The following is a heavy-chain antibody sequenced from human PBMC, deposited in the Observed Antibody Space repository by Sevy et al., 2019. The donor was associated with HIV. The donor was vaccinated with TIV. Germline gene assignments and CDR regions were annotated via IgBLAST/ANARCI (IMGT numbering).Heavy chain of an antibody. CDR2: ISGSGGST. D-gene: IGHD6-13*01. CDR1: GFTVSTSY. CDR3: AKDRITAARFQH. Sequence: GGSLRLSCAAPGFTVSTSYMTWVRQAPGKGLESVSAISGSGGSTYYADSVKGRFTISRDNFRNTLYLHMNSLRAEDTAVYYCAKDRITAARFQHWGQGTLVTVSS. J-gene: IGHJ1*01. V-gene: IGHV3-23*01.